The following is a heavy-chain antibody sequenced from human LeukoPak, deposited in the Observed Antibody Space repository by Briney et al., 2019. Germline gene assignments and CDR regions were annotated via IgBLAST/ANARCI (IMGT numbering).Heavy chain of an antibody. CDR3: ARGEGGTTFWFDP. V-gene: IGHV1-69*04. D-gene: IGHD1-7*01. CDR1: GGTFSSYA. J-gene: IGHJ5*02. Sequence: GASVKVSCKASGGTFSSYAISWVRQAPGQGLEWMGRIIPILGIANYAQKFQGRVTITADKSTSTAYMELSSLRSEDTAVYYCARGEGGTTFWFDPWGQGTLVTVSS. CDR2: IIPILGIA.